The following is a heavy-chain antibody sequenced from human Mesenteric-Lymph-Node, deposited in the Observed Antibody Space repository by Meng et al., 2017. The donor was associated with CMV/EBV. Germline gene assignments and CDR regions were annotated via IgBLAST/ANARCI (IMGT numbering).Heavy chain of an antibody. D-gene: IGHD4/OR15-4a*01. Sequence: GESLKISCAASGFTFSSYGMHWVRQAPGKGLEWVAFIRYDGSNKYYADSVKGRFTISRDNAKDSLYLQMNSLRAEDTAVYYCARVGGVTMVGASDYWGQGALVTVSS. J-gene: IGHJ4*02. CDR2: IRYDGSNK. V-gene: IGHV3-30*02. CDR1: GFTFSSYG. CDR3: ARVGGVTMVGASDY.